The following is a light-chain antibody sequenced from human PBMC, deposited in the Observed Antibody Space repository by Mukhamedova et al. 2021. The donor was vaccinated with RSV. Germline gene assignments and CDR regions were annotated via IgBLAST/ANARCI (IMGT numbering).Light chain of an antibody. CDR1: NIGSKS. V-gene: IGLV3-21*04. Sequence: GGNNIGSKSVHWYQQKPGQAPVLVIYYDSDRPSGIPERFSGSNSGNTATLTISRVEAGDEADYYCQVWDSSSDHVVF. J-gene: IGLJ2*01. CDR2: YDS. CDR3: QVWDSSSDHVV.